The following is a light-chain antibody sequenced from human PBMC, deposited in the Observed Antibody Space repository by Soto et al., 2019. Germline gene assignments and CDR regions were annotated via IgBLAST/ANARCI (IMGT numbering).Light chain of an antibody. CDR1: SSDVGGYNY. V-gene: IGLV2-14*01. CDR2: EVS. J-gene: IGLJ2*01. CDR3: SSYTSSSTPVV. Sequence: SVLTQPASVSGSPGQSITISCTGTSSDVGGYNYVSWYQQHPGKAPKLMIYEVSNRPSGVSNRFSGSKSGNTASLTISGLQAEDEADYCCSSYTSSSTPVVFGGGTKLTVL.